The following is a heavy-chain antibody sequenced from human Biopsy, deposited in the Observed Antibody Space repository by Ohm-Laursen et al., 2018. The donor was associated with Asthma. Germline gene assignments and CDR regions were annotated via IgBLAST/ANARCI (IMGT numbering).Heavy chain of an antibody. J-gene: IGHJ4*02. D-gene: IGHD3-22*01. V-gene: IGHV4-31*03. CDR1: GGSMSSSSYY. CDR2: IYYSGST. Sequence: TLSLTCIVSGGSMSSSSYYWGWIRQHPGKGLEWIGFIYYSGSTYYNPSLKSRVSISIDTSKNQFSLKLSSVTAADTAVYYCARAQDYYDSRGYYRSFDYWGQGTLVTVSS. CDR3: ARAQDYYDSRGYYRSFDY.